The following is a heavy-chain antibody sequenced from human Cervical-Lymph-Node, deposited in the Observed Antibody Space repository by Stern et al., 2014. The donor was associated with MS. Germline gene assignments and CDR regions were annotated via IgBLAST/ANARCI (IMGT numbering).Heavy chain of an antibody. J-gene: IGHJ3*01. V-gene: IGHV1-69*01. Sequence: VQLVESGAEVKKPGSSVKASCKASGGTFSTFGIHWVRQAPGHGLEWMGGFLPVRRTSKYAQKFRGRVTITADASTSTAYMALNSLRSNDTGVYFCATSNGGRADALDVWGQGTMVTVSA. CDR3: ATSNGGRADALDV. D-gene: IGHD3-10*01. CDR1: GGTFSTFG. CDR2: FLPVRRTS.